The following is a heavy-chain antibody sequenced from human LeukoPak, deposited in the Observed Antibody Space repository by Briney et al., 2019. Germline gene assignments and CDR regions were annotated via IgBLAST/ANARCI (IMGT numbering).Heavy chain of an antibody. CDR3: VRDSSSWYFDY. D-gene: IGHD6-13*01. Sequence: PGGSLRLSCAASGFTFSSYAMHWVRQAPGKGLEWVAVISYDGSNKYYADSVKGRFTISRDNSKNTLYLQMNSLRAEDTAVYYCVRDSSSWYFDYWGQGTLVTVSS. V-gene: IGHV3-30-3*01. J-gene: IGHJ4*02. CDR2: ISYDGSNK. CDR1: GFTFSSYA.